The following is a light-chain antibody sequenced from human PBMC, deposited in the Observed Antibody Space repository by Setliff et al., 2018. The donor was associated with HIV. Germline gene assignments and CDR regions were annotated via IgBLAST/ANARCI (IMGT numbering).Light chain of an antibody. J-gene: IGLJ1*01. CDR1: SSNIGSNI. V-gene: IGLV1-44*01. Sequence: QSVLTRPPSASGTPGQGVTISCSGSSSNIGSNIVNWYQHLPGTAPKLLIYRNNQRPSGVPDRFSGSKSGTSASLAISGLQSEDEADYYCATWDDSLNGNVFGSGTKVTVL. CDR3: ATWDDSLNGNV. CDR2: RNN.